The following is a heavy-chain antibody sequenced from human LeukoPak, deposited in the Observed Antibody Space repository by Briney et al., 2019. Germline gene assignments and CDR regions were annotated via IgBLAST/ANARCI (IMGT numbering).Heavy chain of an antibody. D-gene: IGHD1-26*01. CDR3: ARVGPNVGATRGDYFDY. J-gene: IGHJ4*02. V-gene: IGHV1-18*04. CDR2: ISAYNGNT. Sequence: ASVKVSCKASGYTFTGYYMHWVRQAPGQGLEWMGWISAYNGNTNYAQKLQGRVTMTTDTSTSTAYMELRSLRSDDTAVYYCARVGPNVGATRGDYFDYWGQGALVTVSS. CDR1: GYTFTGYY.